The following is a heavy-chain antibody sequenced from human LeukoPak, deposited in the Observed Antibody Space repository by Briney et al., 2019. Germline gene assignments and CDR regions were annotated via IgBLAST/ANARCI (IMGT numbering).Heavy chain of an antibody. Sequence: EASVKVSCKASGGTFSSYAISWVRQAPGQGLEWMGGIIPIFGTANYAQKFQGRVTITSDESTSTAYMELSSLRSEDTAVYYCAREIVGATNYYYYYMDVWGKGTTVTVSS. J-gene: IGHJ6*03. CDR2: IIPIFGTA. CDR1: GGTFSSYA. CDR3: AREIVGATNYYYYYMDV. V-gene: IGHV1-69*13. D-gene: IGHD1-26*01.